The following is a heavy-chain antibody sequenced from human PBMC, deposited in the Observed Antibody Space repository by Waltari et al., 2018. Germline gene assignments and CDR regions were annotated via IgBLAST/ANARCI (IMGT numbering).Heavy chain of an antibody. D-gene: IGHD1-26*01. CDR2: IRYGGSGK. V-gene: IGHV3-30*02. CDR3: AKDQGAGFPFLRGLDS. CDR1: GFTFSDCG. J-gene: IGHJ4*02. Sequence: QVRLVESGGGVVQPWGSLRLSCAAPGFTFSDCGMHWVRQAPGKGLEWVAFIRYGGSGKSSADSVKGRVTVSRDNSQNTLYLQLNSLSPVDTALYYCAKDQGAGFPFLRGLDSWGQGTLVTVSS.